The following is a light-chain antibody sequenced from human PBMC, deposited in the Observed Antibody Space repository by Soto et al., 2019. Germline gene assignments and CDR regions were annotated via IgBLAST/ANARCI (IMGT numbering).Light chain of an antibody. J-gene: IGKJ4*01. Sequence: DLQMTQSPSSLSASVGDRVTITCQARQDITDYLHWYQQKPGKAPRLLIYDASNLETGVPSRFSGSGSGTDFSFTISSLQPEDIATYYCQESEALVLSFGGGTKVEIK. CDR2: DAS. CDR1: QDITDY. CDR3: QESEALVLS. V-gene: IGKV1-33*01.